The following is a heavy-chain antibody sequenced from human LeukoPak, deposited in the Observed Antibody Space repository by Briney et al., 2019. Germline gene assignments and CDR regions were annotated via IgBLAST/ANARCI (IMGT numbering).Heavy chain of an antibody. V-gene: IGHV3-23*01. CDR1: GFTFSSYA. CDR2: ISGSGGST. D-gene: IGHD1-26*01. CDR3: AKKGLGFYPSGMDV. J-gene: IGHJ6*02. Sequence: GGSLRLSCAASGFTFSSYAMSWVRQVPGKGLEGVSVISGSGGSTYYADSVEGRFTISRDNSKKTLYLQMNSLRAEDTAVYYCAKKGLGFYPSGMDVWGQGTTVTVSS.